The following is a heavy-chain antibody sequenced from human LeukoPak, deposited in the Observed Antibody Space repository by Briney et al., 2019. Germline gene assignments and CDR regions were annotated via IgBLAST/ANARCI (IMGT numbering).Heavy chain of an antibody. CDR1: GGTFSSYA. J-gene: IGHJ4*02. Sequence: SVKVSCKASGGTFSSYAISWVRQAPGQGLEWMGRVIPILGIANYAQKFQGRVTITADKSTSTAYMELSSLRSEDTAVYYCARTEGVGYSSSWYVYWGQGTLVTVSS. D-gene: IGHD6-13*01. CDR2: VIPILGIA. V-gene: IGHV1-69*04. CDR3: ARTEGVGYSSSWYVY.